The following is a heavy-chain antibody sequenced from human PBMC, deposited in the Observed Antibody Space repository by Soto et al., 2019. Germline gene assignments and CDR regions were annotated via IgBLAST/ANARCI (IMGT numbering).Heavy chain of an antibody. Sequence: PSETLSLTCTVSGGSIGGFSWSWIRQSPGRGLEWLGNSYDGGGTVCDPSLKSRLSMSLDRSKSLFSLNLTSVTAADTAVYYCARNNPMDNCNYDYWGPGTLVTVS. CDR2: SYDGGGT. CDR1: GGSIGGFS. D-gene: IGHD1-7*01. J-gene: IGHJ4*02. V-gene: IGHV4-59*08. CDR3: ARNNPMDNCNYDY.